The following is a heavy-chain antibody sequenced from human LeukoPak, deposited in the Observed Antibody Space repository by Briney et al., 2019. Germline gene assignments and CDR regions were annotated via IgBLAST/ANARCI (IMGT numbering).Heavy chain of an antibody. CDR2: IDPSGGGT. Sequence: ASVKVSCKASGYTFTRYYMHWVRQASGQGLEWMGIIDPSGGGTSYAQKFQGRVIRTRDTSTSTVYMELSSLRSEDTAVYYCASLGSGSSPIIDFDYWGQGTLVTVSS. J-gene: IGHJ4*02. CDR3: ASLGSGSSPIIDFDY. V-gene: IGHV1-46*01. CDR1: GYTFTRYY. D-gene: IGHD3-10*01.